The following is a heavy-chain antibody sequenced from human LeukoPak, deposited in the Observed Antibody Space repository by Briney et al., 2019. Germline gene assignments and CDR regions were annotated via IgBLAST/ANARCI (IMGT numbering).Heavy chain of an antibody. Sequence: PGGSLRLSCAASGFTFSSYAMSWVRQAPGKGLEWVSAISGSGGSTYYADSVKGRFTNSRDNSKNTLYLQMNSLRAEDTAVYYCAKEQRPATIAGDAFDIWGQGTMVTVSS. V-gene: IGHV3-23*01. CDR3: AKEQRPATIAGDAFDI. J-gene: IGHJ3*02. D-gene: IGHD5-24*01. CDR1: GFTFSSYA. CDR2: ISGSGGST.